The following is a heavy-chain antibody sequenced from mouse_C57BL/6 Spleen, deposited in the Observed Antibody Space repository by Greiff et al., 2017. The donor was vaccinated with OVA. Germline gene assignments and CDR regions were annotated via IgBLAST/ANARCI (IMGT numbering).Heavy chain of an antibody. V-gene: IGHV3-6*01. CDR3: ARDGYGNYPYYYAMDY. Sequence: EVKLLESGPGLVKPSQSLSLTCSVTGYSITSGYYWNWIRQFPGNKLEWMGYISYDGSNNYNPSLKNRISITRDTSKNQFFLKLNSVTTEDTATYYCARDGYGNYPYYYAMDYWGQGTSVTVSS. D-gene: IGHD2-1*01. CDR2: ISYDGSN. J-gene: IGHJ4*01. CDR1: GYSITSGYY.